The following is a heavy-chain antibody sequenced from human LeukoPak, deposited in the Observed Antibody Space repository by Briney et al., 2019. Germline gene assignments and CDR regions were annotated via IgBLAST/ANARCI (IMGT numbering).Heavy chain of an antibody. D-gene: IGHD5-12*01. CDR2: IRYDGSNK. CDR3: AKDRYDYYFDY. CDR1: GFTFSSYA. Sequence: GGSLRLSCAASGFTFSSYAMSWVRQAPGKGLEWVAFIRYDGSNKYYADSVKGRFTISRDNSKNTLYLQMNSLRAEDTAVYYCAKDRYDYYFDYWGQGTLVTVSS. J-gene: IGHJ4*02. V-gene: IGHV3-30*02.